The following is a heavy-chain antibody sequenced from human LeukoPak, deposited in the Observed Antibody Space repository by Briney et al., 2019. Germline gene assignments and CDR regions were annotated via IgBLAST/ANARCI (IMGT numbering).Heavy chain of an antibody. CDR3: ARERPSGSYYNDY. CDR2: IIPILGIA. Sequence: ASVKVSCKASGGTFSSYTISWVRQAPGQGLEWMGRIIPILGIANYAQKCQGRVTITADKSTSTAYMELSSLRSEDTAVHYCARERPSGSYYNDYWGQGTLVTVSS. J-gene: IGHJ4*02. D-gene: IGHD3-10*01. V-gene: IGHV1-69*04. CDR1: GGTFSSYT.